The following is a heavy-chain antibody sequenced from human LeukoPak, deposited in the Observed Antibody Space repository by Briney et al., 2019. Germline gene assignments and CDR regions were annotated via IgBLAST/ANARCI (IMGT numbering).Heavy chain of an antibody. J-gene: IGHJ4*02. CDR3: ATYYYESSGYYYGH. V-gene: IGHV3-23*01. Sequence: GGSLRLSCAASGFTFSSYAMSWVRQAPGKGLEWVSAISGSGGSTYYADSVEGRLTISRDNSKNTLYRQMNSLRAEDTAVYYCATYYYESSGYYYGHWGQGTLVTVSS. D-gene: IGHD3-22*01. CDR1: GFTFSSYA. CDR2: ISGSGGST.